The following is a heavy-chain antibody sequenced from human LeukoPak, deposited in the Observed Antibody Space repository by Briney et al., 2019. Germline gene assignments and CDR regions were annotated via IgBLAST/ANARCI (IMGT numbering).Heavy chain of an antibody. CDR2: ISGDGGST. J-gene: IGHJ4*02. Sequence: GGSLRLSCAASGFTFDDYAMHWVRQAPGKGLEWVSLISGDGGSTYYADSVKGRFTISRDNSKNSLYLQMNSLRTEDTALYYCAEDIDYGDYGSCFDYWGQGTLVTVSS. CDR3: AEDIDYGDYGSCFDY. D-gene: IGHD4-17*01. V-gene: IGHV3-43*02. CDR1: GFTFDDYA.